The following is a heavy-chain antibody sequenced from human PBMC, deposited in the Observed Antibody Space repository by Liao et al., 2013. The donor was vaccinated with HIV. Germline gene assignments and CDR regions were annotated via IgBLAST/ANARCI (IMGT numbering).Heavy chain of an antibody. Sequence: QVQLQESGPGLVKPSETLSLTCTVSGGSISSYYWSWIRQPPGKGLEWIGYIYYSGSTNYNPSLKSRVTISVDTSKNQFSLKLSSVTAADTAVYYCARMSYQLWLDYWGQGTLVTVSS. CDR2: IYYSGST. V-gene: IGHV4-59*01. D-gene: IGHD5-18*01. J-gene: IGHJ4*02. CDR3: ARMSYQLWLDY. CDR1: GGSISSYY.